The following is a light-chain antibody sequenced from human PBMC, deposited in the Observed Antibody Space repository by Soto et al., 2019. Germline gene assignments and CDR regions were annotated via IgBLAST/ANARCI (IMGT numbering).Light chain of an antibody. Sequence: DIQMTQSPSTLSASVGDRVTITCRASQSISSWLAWYQQKPGEAPKLLIYKASSLESGVPSRFSGSGSGTDFTLTISSLQPDDFATYYCQQYNSYPCTFGQGTKLEIK. J-gene: IGKJ2*02. CDR3: QQYNSYPCT. CDR2: KAS. V-gene: IGKV1-5*03. CDR1: QSISSW.